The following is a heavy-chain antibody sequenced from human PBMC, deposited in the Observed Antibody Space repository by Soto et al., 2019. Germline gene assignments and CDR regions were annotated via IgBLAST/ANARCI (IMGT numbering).Heavy chain of an antibody. CDR2: IIPIFDTA. D-gene: IGHD3-22*01. CDR3: AGHSSGVPGYYYGMDV. Sequence: QVQLVQSGAEVKKPGSSVKVSCKASGGTFSSYAISWVRQAPGQGLEWMGGIIPIFDTADYAQKFQGRATITADESTNTAYMELSSLRSDDTAVYYCAGHSSGVPGYYYGMDVWGQGTTVTVSS. J-gene: IGHJ6*02. V-gene: IGHV1-69*12. CDR1: GGTFSSYA.